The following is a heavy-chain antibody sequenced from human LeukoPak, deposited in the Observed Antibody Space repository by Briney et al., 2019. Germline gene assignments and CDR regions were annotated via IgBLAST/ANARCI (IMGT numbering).Heavy chain of an antibody. V-gene: IGHV5-10-1*01. CDR3: ARHSLGYCSGGSCYWFDP. CDR2: IDPSDSYT. D-gene: IGHD2-15*01. J-gene: IGHJ5*02. CDR1: GYSFTSYW. Sequence: TGESLKISGKGFGYSFTSYWISGVRQMPGKGLEWMGRIDPSDSYTNYSPSFQGHVTISADKSISTAYLQWSSLKASDTAMYYCARHSLGYCSGGSCYWFDPWGQGTLVTVSS.